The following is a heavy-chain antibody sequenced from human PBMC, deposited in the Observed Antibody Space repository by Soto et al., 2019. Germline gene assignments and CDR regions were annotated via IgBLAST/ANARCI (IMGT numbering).Heavy chain of an antibody. Sequence: QVQLVESGGGVVQPGRSLRLSCAASGFTFSRYAMHWVRQAPGKGLEWVAVLWFDGSNKYYADAVRGRFTISRDNSKNTLFLQMNSLRAEDTAVYYCARDYYDFWSGYSPFKYWGQGTLVTVSS. J-gene: IGHJ4*02. CDR3: ARDYYDFWSGYSPFKY. CDR2: LWFDGSNK. CDR1: GFTFSRYA. D-gene: IGHD3-3*01. V-gene: IGHV3-33*01.